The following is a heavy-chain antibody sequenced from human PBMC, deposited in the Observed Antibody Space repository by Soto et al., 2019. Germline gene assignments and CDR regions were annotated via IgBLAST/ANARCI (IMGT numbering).Heavy chain of an antibody. V-gene: IGHV1-69*01. Sequence: QVQLVQSGAEVKKPGSSVKVSCKASGGTFSSYAISWVRQATGQGLEWMGGIIPIFGTANYAQKFQGRVMITADESTSTAYMALSSMRSEDTAVYYCARAIMRDLYFDLWGRGALVTVSS. CDR1: GGTFSSYA. CDR2: IIPIFGTA. J-gene: IGHJ2*01. CDR3: ARAIMRDLYFDL.